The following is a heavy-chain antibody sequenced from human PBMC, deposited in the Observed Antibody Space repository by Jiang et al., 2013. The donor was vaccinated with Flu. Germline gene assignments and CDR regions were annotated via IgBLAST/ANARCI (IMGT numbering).Heavy chain of an antibody. CDR2: TYYRSKWYN. V-gene: IGHV6-1*01. Sequence: GRTYYRSKWYNDYAVSVRSRISINPDTSKNQFSLQLNAVTPEDTAVYYCARDGVPHSSDWGFFDYWGQGTLVTASS. CDR3: ARDGVPHSSDWGFFDY. D-gene: IGHD6-19*01. J-gene: IGHJ4*02.